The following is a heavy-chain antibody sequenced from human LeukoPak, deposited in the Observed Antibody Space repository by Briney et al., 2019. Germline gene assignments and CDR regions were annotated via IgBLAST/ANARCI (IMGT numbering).Heavy chain of an antibody. CDR3: VRDLGGRSGH. CDR2: INEDGSTT. CDR1: GFPFSHYA. J-gene: IGHJ4*02. Sequence: GGSLRLSCAASGFPFSHYAMSWVRQAPGKGLVWVSRINEDGSTTNYADSVKGRSTIFRDNAKNTLYLQMNSLRAEDTAVYYCVRDLGGRSGHWGQGTLVTVSS. V-gene: IGHV3-74*01. D-gene: IGHD1-26*01.